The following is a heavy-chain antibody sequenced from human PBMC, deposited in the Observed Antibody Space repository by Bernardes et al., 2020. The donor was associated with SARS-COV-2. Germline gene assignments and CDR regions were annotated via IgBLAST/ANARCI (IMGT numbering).Heavy chain of an antibody. D-gene: IGHD2-2*01. V-gene: IGHV4-34*01. Sequence: SETLSLTCAVYGGSFSGYYWSWIRQPPGKGLEWIGEINHSGSTNYNPSLKSRVTISVDTSKNQFSLKLSSVTAADTAVYYCARGFVVPAAEGYYYGMDVWGQGTTVTVSS. CDR1: GGSFSGYY. CDR2: INHSGST. J-gene: IGHJ6*02. CDR3: ARGFVVPAAEGYYYGMDV.